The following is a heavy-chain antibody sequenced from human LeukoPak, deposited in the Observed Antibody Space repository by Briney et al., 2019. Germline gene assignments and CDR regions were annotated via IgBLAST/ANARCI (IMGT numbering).Heavy chain of an antibody. CDR3: ARESYYDFWSGPEYNYFGY. Sequence: PGGSLRLSCAASGFTFSSYGMHWVRQAPGKGLEWVAVIWYDGSNKYYADSVKGRFTISRDNSKNTLYLQMNSLRAEDTAVYYCARESYYDFWSGPEYNYFGYWGQGTLVTVSS. CDR2: IWYDGSNK. J-gene: IGHJ4*02. D-gene: IGHD3-3*01. V-gene: IGHV3-33*01. CDR1: GFTFSSYG.